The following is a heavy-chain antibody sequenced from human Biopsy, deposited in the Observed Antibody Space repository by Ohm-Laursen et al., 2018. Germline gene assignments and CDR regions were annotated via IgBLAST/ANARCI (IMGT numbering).Heavy chain of an antibody. D-gene: IGHD1-26*01. CDR1: GGSISSYY. J-gene: IGHJ2*01. CDR2: IYYTGST. CDR3: ARHAPSYSGSYWRYFDL. V-gene: IGHV4-59*08. Sequence: SETLSLTCTVSGGSISSYYWSWIRQPPGKGLEWIGYIYYTGSTNHNPSLKSRVTISVDTSMNHLSLRLTSVTAADTAVYYCARHAPSYSGSYWRYFDLWGRGTLVIVSS.